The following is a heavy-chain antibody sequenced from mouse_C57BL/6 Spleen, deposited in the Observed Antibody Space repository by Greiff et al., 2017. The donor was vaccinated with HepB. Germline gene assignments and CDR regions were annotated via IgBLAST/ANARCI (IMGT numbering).Heavy chain of an antibody. J-gene: IGHJ4*01. D-gene: IGHD2-4*01. Sequence: VQLQQPGAELVKPGASVKMSCKASGYTFTSYWITWVKQRPGQGLEWIGDIYPGSGSTNYNEKFKSKATLTVDTSSSTAYMQLSSLTSEDSAVYYCARKGIYYDYDERIYYAMDYWGQGTSVTVSS. CDR1: GYTFTSYW. CDR3: ARKGIYYDYDERIYYAMDY. CDR2: IYPGSGST. V-gene: IGHV1-55*01.